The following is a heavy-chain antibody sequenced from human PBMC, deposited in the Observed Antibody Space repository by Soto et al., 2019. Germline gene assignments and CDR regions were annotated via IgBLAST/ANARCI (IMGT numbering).Heavy chain of an antibody. Sequence: QVHLVQSGAEVRKPGASVKVSCKGSGYTFTSYGIAWVRQAPGQGLEWMGWISAHNDNTIYAQKVQGRVTVTRDTSTSTAYMELRNLRSDDTAVYYCARGRYGDYWGQGALVTVSS. V-gene: IGHV1-18*01. CDR2: ISAHNDNT. D-gene: IGHD1-1*01. J-gene: IGHJ4*02. CDR1: GYTFTSYG. CDR3: ARGRYGDY.